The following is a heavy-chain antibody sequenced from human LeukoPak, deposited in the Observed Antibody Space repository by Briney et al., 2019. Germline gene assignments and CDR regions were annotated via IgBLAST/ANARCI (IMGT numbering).Heavy chain of an antibody. CDR2: IYYSGST. CDR1: GGSISSYY. J-gene: IGHJ4*02. Sequence: SETLSLTCTVSGGSISSYYWSWIRQPPGKGLEWIGSIYYSGSTYYNPSLKSRVTISVDTSKKQFSLKLSSVTAADTAVYYCARLSIQLYSNDYWGQGTLVTVSS. CDR3: ARLSIQLYSNDY. V-gene: IGHV4-59*05. D-gene: IGHD5-18*01.